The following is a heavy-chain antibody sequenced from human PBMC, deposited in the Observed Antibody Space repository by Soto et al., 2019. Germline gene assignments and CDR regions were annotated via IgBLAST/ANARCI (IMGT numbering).Heavy chain of an antibody. CDR2: ISSSSSYI. CDR3: ARGVGCSGGICYFDY. D-gene: IGHD2-15*01. V-gene: IGHV3-21*01. J-gene: IGHJ4*02. CDR1: GFTFSSYS. Sequence: EVQLVESGGGLVKPGGSLRLSCAASGFTFSSYSMNWVRQAPGKGLEWVSSISSSSSYIYYADSVKGRFTISRDNAKNSLYLQMNSLRAEDTAVYYCARGVGCSGGICYFDYWGQGTLVTVSS.